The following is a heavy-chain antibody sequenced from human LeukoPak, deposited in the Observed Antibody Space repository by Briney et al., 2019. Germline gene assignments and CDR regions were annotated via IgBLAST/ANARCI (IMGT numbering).Heavy chain of an antibody. CDR1: QFTFSNYA. D-gene: IGHD2-15*01. CDR3: AMRPAPYCSGGSCYSPHWYFDL. CDR2: ISGSGNTT. J-gene: IGHJ2*01. Sequence: GGSLRLSCAASQFTFSNYAMSWVRQAPGKGLEWVSAISGSGNTTYFGDSVTGRFTISRDNPKNTVYLQMNSLSAEDTAVYYCAMRPAPYCSGGSCYSPHWYFDLWGRGTLVTVSS. V-gene: IGHV3-23*01.